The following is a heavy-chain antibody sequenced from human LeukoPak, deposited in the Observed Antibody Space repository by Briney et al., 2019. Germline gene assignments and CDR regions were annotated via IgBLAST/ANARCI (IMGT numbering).Heavy chain of an antibody. D-gene: IGHD2-2*01. CDR2: INPNSGGT. CDR3: ARARYCSSTSCYLFDY. J-gene: IGHJ4*02. V-gene: IGHV1-2*02. CDR1: GYTFTGYY. Sequence: GASVKVSCKASGYTFTGYYMHWVRQAPGQGLEWMGWINPNSGGTNYAQKFQGRVTMTRDTSISTAYMELSRLRSDDTAVYYCARARYCSSTSCYLFDYWGQGTLVTVSS.